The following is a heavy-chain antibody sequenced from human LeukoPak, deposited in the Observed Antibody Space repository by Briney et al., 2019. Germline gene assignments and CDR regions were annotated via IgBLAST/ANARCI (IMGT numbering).Heavy chain of an antibody. D-gene: IGHD5-12*01. CDR2: IIPIFGTA. CDR3: ARAARGDIVATIDY. Sequence: GASVKVSCKASGGTFSSYAISWVRQAPGQGLEWMGGIIPIFGTANYAQKFQGRVTMTRDTSTSTVYMELSSLRSEDTAVYYCARAARGDIVATIDYWGQGTLVTVSS. CDR1: GGTFSSYA. V-gene: IGHV1-69*05. J-gene: IGHJ4*02.